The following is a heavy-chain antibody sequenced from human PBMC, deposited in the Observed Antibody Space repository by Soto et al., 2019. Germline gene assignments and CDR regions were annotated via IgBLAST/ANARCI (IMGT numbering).Heavy chain of an antibody. V-gene: IGHV4-31*03. J-gene: IGHJ4*02. CDR1: GGSISSGGYY. CDR2: IYYSGST. Sequence: SETLSLTCTVSGGSISSGGYYWSWIRQHPGKGLEWIGYIYYSGSTYYNPSLKSRVTISVDTSKNQFSLKLSSVTAADTAVYYCARVPRSRSRNYYFDYWGQGTLVTVSS. CDR3: ARVPRSRSRNYYFDY. D-gene: IGHD3-10*01.